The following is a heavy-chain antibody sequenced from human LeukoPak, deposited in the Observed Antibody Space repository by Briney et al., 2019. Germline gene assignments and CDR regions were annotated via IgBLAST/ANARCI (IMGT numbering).Heavy chain of an antibody. CDR1: GGTFTSYA. CDR3: ARALMVRGVPYYFDY. D-gene: IGHD3-10*01. V-gene: IGHV1-3*03. J-gene: IGHJ4*02. CDR2: INAGNGNT. Sequence: ASVKVSCKASGGTFTSYAMHWVRQAPGQRLEWMGWINAGNGNTKYSQEFQGRVTITRDTSASTAYMELSSLRSEDMAVYYCARALMVRGVPYYFDYWGQGTLVTVSS.